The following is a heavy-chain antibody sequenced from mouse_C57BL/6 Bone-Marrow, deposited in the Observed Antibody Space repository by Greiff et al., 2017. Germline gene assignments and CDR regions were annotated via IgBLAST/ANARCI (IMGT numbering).Heavy chain of an antibody. J-gene: IGHJ4*01. CDR3: ARSLLSLAMDY. CDR1: GFTFTDYY. Sequence: EVKLMESGGGLVQPGGSLSLSCAASGFTFTDYYMSWVRQPPGKALEWLGFIRNKANGYTTEYSASVKGRFTISRDNSQSILYLQMNALRAEDSATYYCARSLLSLAMDYWGQGTSVTVSS. D-gene: IGHD1-1*01. V-gene: IGHV7-3*01. CDR2: IRNKANGYTT.